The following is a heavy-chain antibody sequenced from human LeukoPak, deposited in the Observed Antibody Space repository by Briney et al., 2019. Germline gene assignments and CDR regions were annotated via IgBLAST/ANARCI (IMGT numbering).Heavy chain of an antibody. V-gene: IGHV5-51*01. J-gene: IGHJ4*02. D-gene: IGHD3-9*01. CDR2: IYPGDSDI. CDR1: GYSFTSYW. CDR3: ATTLKTGYWVNYFDY. Sequence: GESLKISCKGSGYSFTSYWIGWVRQMPGKGLEWMGIIYPGDSDIRYSPSFQGQVTISADKSISTAYLQWSSLKASDTAMYYCATTLKTGYWVNYFDYWGQGTLVTVSS.